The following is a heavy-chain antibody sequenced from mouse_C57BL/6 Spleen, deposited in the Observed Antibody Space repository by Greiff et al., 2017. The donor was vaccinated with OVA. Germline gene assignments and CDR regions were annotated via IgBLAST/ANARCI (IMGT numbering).Heavy chain of an antibody. CDR1: GFTFSDYG. V-gene: IGHV5-17*01. CDR3: ARREAAQATLDY. J-gene: IGHJ2*01. D-gene: IGHD3-2*02. CDR2: ISSGSSTI. Sequence: EVMLVESGGGLVKPGGSLKLSCAASGFTFSDYGMHWVRQAPEQGLEWVAYISSGSSTIYYADTVKGRFTISRDNAKNTLFLQMTSLRSEDTAMYYCARREAAQATLDYWGQGTTLTVSS.